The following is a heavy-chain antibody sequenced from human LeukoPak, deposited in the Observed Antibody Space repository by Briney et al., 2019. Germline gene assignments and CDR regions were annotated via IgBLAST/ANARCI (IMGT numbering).Heavy chain of an antibody. Sequence: GGSLRLSCAASGFTFRSYAMSWVHQAPGKGLEWVSAISGSGGLTYYADSVKGRFTVSRDNSKNTLYLQMNSLRAEDTAVYYCAKDKLMIVVANYPYYFDSWGQGTLVTVSS. CDR3: AKDKLMIVVANYPYYFDS. V-gene: IGHV3-23*01. D-gene: IGHD3-22*01. J-gene: IGHJ4*02. CDR2: ISGSGGLT. CDR1: GFTFRSYA.